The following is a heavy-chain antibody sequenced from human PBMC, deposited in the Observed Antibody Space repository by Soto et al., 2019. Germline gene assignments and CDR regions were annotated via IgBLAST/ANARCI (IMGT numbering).Heavy chain of an antibody. CDR3: ARSVGVAAAGPFDY. J-gene: IGHJ4*02. CDR2: IYYSGST. V-gene: IGHV4-31*03. D-gene: IGHD6-13*01. Sequence: QVQLQESGPGLVKPSQTLSLTCTVSGGSISSGGYYWSWIRQHPGKGLEWIGYIYYSGSTYYNPSRTRRVTISVDTSKNQFSLKLSSVTAADTAVYYCARSVGVAAAGPFDYWGQGTLVTVSS. CDR1: GGSISSGGYY.